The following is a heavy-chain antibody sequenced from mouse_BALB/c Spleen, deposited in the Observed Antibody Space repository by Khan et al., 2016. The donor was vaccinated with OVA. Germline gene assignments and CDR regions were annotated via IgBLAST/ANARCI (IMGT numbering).Heavy chain of an antibody. V-gene: IGHV1S29*02. Sequence: VRLQQSGPELVKPGASVKISCKASGYTFTDYNMDWVKQRQGESLEWIGYIFPNTGDTGYNQKFKTMATLTVDASSSTAYMELSILTSEDSAIYFCSRSGYGSFGYWGQGTLVTVSA. D-gene: IGHD1-2*01. CDR3: SRSGYGSFGY. CDR2: IFPNTGDT. J-gene: IGHJ3*01. CDR1: GYTFTDYN.